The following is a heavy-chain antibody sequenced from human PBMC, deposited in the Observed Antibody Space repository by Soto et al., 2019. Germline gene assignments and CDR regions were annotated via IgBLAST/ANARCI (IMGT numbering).Heavy chain of an antibody. J-gene: IGHJ4*02. Sequence: PGGSLRLSCSASGFTFSSYAMHWVRQAPGKGLEYVSAISSNGGSTYYADSVKGRFTISRDNSKNTLYLQMSSLRAEDTAVYYCVKSDDSSGYLFDYWGQGTLVTVSS. CDR1: GFTFSSYA. CDR2: ISSNGGST. D-gene: IGHD3-22*01. V-gene: IGHV3-64D*06. CDR3: VKSDDSSGYLFDY.